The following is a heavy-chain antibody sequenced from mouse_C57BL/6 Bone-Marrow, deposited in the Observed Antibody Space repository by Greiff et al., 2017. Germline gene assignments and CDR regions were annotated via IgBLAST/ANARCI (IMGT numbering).Heavy chain of an antibody. CDR1: GFTFSDAW. CDR2: IRNKANNHAT. V-gene: IGHV6-6*01. CDR3: TRGSSDAWFAY. D-gene: IGHD3-2*02. J-gene: IGHJ3*01. Sequence: EVKLVESGGGLVQPGGSMKLSCAASGFTFSDAWMDWVRQSPEKGLEWVAEIRNKANNHATYYAESVKGRFTISRDDSKSSVYRQMNSLRAEDTGIYYCTRGSSDAWFAYWGQGTLVTVSA.